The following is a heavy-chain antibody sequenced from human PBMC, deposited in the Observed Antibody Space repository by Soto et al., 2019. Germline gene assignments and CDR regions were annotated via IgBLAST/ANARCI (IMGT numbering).Heavy chain of an antibody. Sequence: SETLSLTCAVSGGSISSSNWWSWVRQPPGKGLEWIGEIYHSGSTNYNPSLKSRVTISVDKSKNQFSLKVRSVTAADTAVYYCARGPSARDIVVVTAADDAFDIWGQGTMVTVSS. D-gene: IGHD2-2*01. CDR2: IYHSGST. CDR3: ARGPSARDIVVVTAADDAFDI. V-gene: IGHV4-4*02. CDR1: GGSISSSNW. J-gene: IGHJ3*02.